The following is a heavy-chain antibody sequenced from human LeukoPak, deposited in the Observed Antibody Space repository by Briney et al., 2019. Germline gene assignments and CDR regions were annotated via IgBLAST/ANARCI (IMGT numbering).Heavy chain of an antibody. CDR3: ASDPRDGGQNV. CDR2: ISYSGDNK. CDR1: GFNLTNYA. J-gene: IGHJ6*04. D-gene: IGHD5-24*01. Sequence: PGGSLRLSCAASGFNLTNYAMHWVRQAPGKGLEWVTLISYSGDNKYYADSVKGRFTFSRDKSKNTLYLQMNSLRPEDPAVYYCASDPRDGGQNVWGKGTTVTVSS. V-gene: IGHV3-30*04.